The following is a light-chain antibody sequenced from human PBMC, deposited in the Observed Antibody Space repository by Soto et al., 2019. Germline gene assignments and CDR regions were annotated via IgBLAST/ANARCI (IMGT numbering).Light chain of an antibody. V-gene: IGLV2-14*01. CDR3: SSYTSSSTPYV. CDR2: EVS. Sequence: QSALPQPASGSGSPGQSITISCTGTSSNVGGYNYVSWYQQHPGKAPKLMIYEVSTRPSGVSNRFSGSKSGNTACLTISGLQAADAADYYCSSYTSSSTPYVFGAGTKLTVL. CDR1: SSNVGGYNY. J-gene: IGLJ1*01.